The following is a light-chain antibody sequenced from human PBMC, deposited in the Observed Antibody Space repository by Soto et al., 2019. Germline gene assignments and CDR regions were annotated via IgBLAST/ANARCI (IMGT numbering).Light chain of an antibody. J-gene: IGKJ2*01. V-gene: IGKV1-39*01. CDR1: QTIRTY. CDR3: QQGYSTPPLYT. CDR2: GAS. Sequence: DIQMTQSPSSLSASVGDRVTITCRASQTIRTYLNWYQQKPGKAPKLLIFGASTLQSGVPSRFSGSGSGTDFTLTISSLQPEDFATYYCQQGYSTPPLYTFGQGTKLEMK.